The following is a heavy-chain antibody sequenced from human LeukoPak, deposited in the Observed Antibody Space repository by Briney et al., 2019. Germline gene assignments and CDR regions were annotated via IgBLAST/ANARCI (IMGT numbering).Heavy chain of an antibody. V-gene: IGHV4-39*07. J-gene: IGHJ4*02. CDR2: IYYSGNT. D-gene: IGHD6-19*01. CDR3: ARGEAVAGFGPLDY. Sequence: SETLSLTCTVSGDAISSNIYYWAWIRQPPGKGLEWIGSIYYSGNTYYNASLKSQVSISIDTSKNQFSLRLTSVTAADTAVYYCARGEAVAGFGPLDYWGQGTLVTVSS. CDR1: GDAISSNIYY.